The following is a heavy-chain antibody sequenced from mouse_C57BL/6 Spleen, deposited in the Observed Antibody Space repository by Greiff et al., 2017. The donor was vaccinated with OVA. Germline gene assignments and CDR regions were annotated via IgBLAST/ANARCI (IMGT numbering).Heavy chain of an antibody. J-gene: IGHJ1*03. Sequence: VQLQQSGPELVKPGASVKISCKASGYTFTDYYMNWVKQSHGKSLEWIGDINPNNGGTSYNQKFKGKATLTVDKSSSTAYMELRSLTSEDSAVYYGARKEGCGYVEYFDDWGKGTTVTVSS. CDR3: ARKEGCGYVEYFDD. D-gene: IGHD2-2*01. V-gene: IGHV1-26*01. CDR2: INPNNGGT. CDR1: GYTFTDYY.